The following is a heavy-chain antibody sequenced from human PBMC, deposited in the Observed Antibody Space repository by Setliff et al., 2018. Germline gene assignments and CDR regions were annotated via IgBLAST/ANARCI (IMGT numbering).Heavy chain of an antibody. CDR3: VRGLSDRVNWFAFDY. CDR2: INQDGSEK. D-gene: IGHD1-1*01. J-gene: IGHJ4*02. CDR1: GFTFSSYY. Sequence: GGSLRLSCAVSGFTFSSYYMTWVRQVPGKGLEWVATINQDGSEKPYADSVRGRFTISRDNAKNSVDLQMSSLRPEDTAIYFCVRGLSDRVNWFAFDYWGQGTLVTVSS. V-gene: IGHV3-7*01.